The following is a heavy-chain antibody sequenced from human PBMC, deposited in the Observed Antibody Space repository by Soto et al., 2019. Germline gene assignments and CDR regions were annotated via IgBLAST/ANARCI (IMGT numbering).Heavy chain of an antibody. D-gene: IGHD2-15*01. V-gene: IGHV3-23*01. CDR3: AKAGRDGYSSTPYYFDY. CDR1: GFTFSSYA. J-gene: IGHJ4*02. CDR2: ISGSGGST. Sequence: PGGSLRLSCAASGFTFSSYAMSWVRQAPGKGLEWVSAISGSGGSTYYADSVKGRFTISRDNSKNTLYLQMNSLRAEDTAVYYCAKAGRDGYSSTPYYFDYWGQGTLVTVSS.